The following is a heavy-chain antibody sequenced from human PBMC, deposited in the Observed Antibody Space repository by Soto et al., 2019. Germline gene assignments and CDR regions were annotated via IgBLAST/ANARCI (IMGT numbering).Heavy chain of an antibody. CDR2: IIPILGIA. D-gene: IGHD4-17*01. CDR1: GGTFSSYT. CDR3: ASPKDGDYEGAFDI. Sequence: QVQLVHSGAEANKPGSSVKVSCTTSGGTFSSYTISWERQAPGQGLEWIGRIIPILGIANYAQKFQGRVTITADKSTSTAYMELSSLRSEDTAVYYWASPKDGDYEGAFDIWGQGTMVTVSS. V-gene: IGHV1-69*02. J-gene: IGHJ3*02.